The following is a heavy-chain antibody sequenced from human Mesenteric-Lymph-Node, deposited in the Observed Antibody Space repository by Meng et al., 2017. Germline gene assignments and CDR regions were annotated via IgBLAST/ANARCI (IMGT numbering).Heavy chain of an antibody. V-gene: IGHV1-24*01. CDR3: ARGYVATETHYYGMDV. Sequence: ASVKVSCKVSGYTLTELSMHWVRQAPGKGLEWMGGFDPEDGETIYAQKLQGRVTMTTDTSTSTAYMELRSLRSDDTAVYYCARGYVATETHYYGMDVWGQGTMVTVSS. CDR1: GYTLTELS. J-gene: IGHJ6*02. CDR2: FDPEDGET. D-gene: IGHD5-12*01.